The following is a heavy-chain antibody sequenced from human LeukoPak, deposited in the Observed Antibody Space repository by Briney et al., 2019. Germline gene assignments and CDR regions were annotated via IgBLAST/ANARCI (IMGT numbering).Heavy chain of an antibody. V-gene: IGHV3-66*01. CDR3: ARGVGATISYYHYYIDV. J-gene: IGHJ6*03. Sequence: GGPLRLSCEVSGFTVSSNYMSWVRQAPGKGLEWVSIIYSGGTSYYADSVKGRFTISRDNSKNTLYLQMSSLRAEDTAVYYCARGVGATISYYHYYIDVWGKGTTVTVSS. CDR1: GFTVSSNY. D-gene: IGHD1-26*01. CDR2: IYSGGTS.